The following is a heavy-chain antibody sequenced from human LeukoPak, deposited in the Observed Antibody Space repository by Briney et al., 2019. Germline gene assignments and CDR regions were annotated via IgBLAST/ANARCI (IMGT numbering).Heavy chain of an antibody. CDR2: IYYSGST. D-gene: IGHD5-18*01. J-gene: IGHJ4*02. V-gene: IGHV4-30-4*01. Sequence: PSETLSLTCTVSGGSISSGDYYWSWIRQPPGKGLEWIGYIYYSGSTYYNPSLKSRVTISVDTSKNQFSLKLSSVTAADTAVYYCARGSKLWPIGLPHYFDYWGQGTLVTVSS. CDR1: GGSISSGDYY. CDR3: ARGSKLWPIGLPHYFDY.